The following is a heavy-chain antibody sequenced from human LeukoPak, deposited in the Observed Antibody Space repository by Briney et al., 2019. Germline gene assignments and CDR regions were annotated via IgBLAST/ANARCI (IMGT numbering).Heavy chain of an antibody. J-gene: IGHJ5*02. Sequence: GGSLRLSCAASGFTFDDYAMHRVRQAPGKGLEWVSGISWNSGSIGYADSVKGRFTISRDNAKNSLYLQMNSLRAEDTALYYCAKGGNRHNWFDPWGQGTLVTVSS. CDR3: AKGGNRHNWFDP. CDR2: ISWNSGSI. CDR1: GFTFDDYA. V-gene: IGHV3-9*01. D-gene: IGHD2/OR15-2a*01.